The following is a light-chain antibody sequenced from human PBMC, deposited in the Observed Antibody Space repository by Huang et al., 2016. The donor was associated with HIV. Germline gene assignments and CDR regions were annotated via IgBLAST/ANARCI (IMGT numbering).Light chain of an antibody. CDR3: QQRSNWPLT. CDR1: QSISSS. J-gene: IGKJ3*01. Sequence: EIVLTQSPATLSLSPGERATLSCRASQSISSSLAWYQQKPGQPPRLLIYDAANRATGLPARFSGSGSGTDFTLTISSLEPEDFAVYYCQQRSNWPLTFGPGTKVDIK. V-gene: IGKV3-11*01. CDR2: DAA.